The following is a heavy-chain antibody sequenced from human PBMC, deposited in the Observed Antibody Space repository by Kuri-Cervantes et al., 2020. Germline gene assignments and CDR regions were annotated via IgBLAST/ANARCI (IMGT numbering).Heavy chain of an antibody. J-gene: IGHJ4*02. V-gene: IGHV3-9*01. D-gene: IGHD6-13*01. CDR1: GFTFDDYA. CDR3: ANALGSSSWFFDY. CDR2: ISWNSGSI. Sequence: GGSLRLSWAASGFTFDDYAMHWVRQAPGNGLEWVSGISWNSGSIGYADSVKGRFTISRDNGKNSLYLKMNRLRAEDTALYYCANALGSSSWFFDYWGQGTLVTVSS.